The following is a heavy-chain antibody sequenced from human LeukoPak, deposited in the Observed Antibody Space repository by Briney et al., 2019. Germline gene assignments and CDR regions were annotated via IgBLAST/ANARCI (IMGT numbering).Heavy chain of an antibody. CDR2: INPNSGGT. V-gene: IGHV1-2*02. J-gene: IGHJ6*03. CDR1: GYTFTGYY. CDR3: ARDRRYSINYYYYMDV. Sequence: ASVKVSCKASGYTFTGYYMHWVRHAPGQGLEWMGWINPNSGGTNYAQKFQGRVTMTRDTSISTAYMELSRLRSDDTAVYYCARDRRYSINYYYYMDVWGKGTTVTVSS. D-gene: IGHD3-9*01.